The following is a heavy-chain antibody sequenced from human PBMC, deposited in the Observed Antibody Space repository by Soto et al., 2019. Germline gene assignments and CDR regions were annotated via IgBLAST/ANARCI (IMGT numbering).Heavy chain of an antibody. CDR2: IYYSGST. V-gene: IGHV4-30-2*03. Sequence: SETLSLTCAVSGGSISSGGYSWSWIRQPPGKGLEWIGSIYYSGSTYYNPSLKSRVTISVDTSKNQFSLKLSSVTAADTAVYYCARYGSGSSVWFDPWGQGTLVTVSS. CDR1: GGSISSGGYS. D-gene: IGHD3-10*01. J-gene: IGHJ5*02. CDR3: ARYGSGSSVWFDP.